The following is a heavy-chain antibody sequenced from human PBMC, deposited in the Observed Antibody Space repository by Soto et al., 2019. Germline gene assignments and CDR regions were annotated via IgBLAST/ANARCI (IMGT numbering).Heavy chain of an antibody. D-gene: IGHD6-13*01. J-gene: IGHJ6*02. CDR2: IIPIFGTA. CDR1: GGTFSSYA. Sequence: ASVKVSCKASGGTFSSYAISWVRQAPGQGLEWMGGIIPIFGTANYAQKFQGRVTITADESTSTAYMELSSLRSEDTAVYYRARDGAAAGTGYGMDVWGQGATVTVSS. V-gene: IGHV1-69*01. CDR3: ARDGAAAGTGYGMDV.